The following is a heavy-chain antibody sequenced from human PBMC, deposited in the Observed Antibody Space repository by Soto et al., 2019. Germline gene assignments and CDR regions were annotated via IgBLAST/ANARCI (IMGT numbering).Heavy chain of an antibody. CDR3: AREVVYGDFSAALLD. CDR2: IITLFGTA. CDR1: GGTFSSHS. J-gene: IGHJ4*02. V-gene: IGHV1-69*01. Sequence: VQLMQSGAEVKQPGPSVKASCKASGGTFSSHSINWVRQAPGKGLEWMGGIITLFGTANYAQHFQGRVTITADQSTSTAYMEQNSLRSDDTAVYYCAREVVYGDFSAALLDWGQGTLVTVAS. D-gene: IGHD4-17*01.